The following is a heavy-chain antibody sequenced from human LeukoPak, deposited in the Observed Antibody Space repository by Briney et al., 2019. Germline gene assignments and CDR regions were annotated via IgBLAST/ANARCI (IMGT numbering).Heavy chain of an antibody. D-gene: IGHD3-9*01. J-gene: IGHJ6*02. V-gene: IGHV6-1*01. CDR1: GDSVSSNSAA. Sequence: SQTLSLTCAISGDSVSSNSAAWNWIRQSPSRGLEWLGRTYYRSKWYNDYAVSVKSRITINPDTSKNQFSLQLNSVTPEDTAVYYCARVITIFAGDYYYYYYGMDVWGQGTTVTVSS. CDR2: TYYRSKWYN. CDR3: ARVITIFAGDYYYYYYGMDV.